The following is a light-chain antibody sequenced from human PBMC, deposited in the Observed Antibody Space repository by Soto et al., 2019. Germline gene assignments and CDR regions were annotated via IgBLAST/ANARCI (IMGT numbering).Light chain of an antibody. J-gene: IGLJ3*02. CDR2: LKGDGSH. CDR3: QTWGSGIQV. V-gene: IGLV4-69*01. Sequence: QLVLTQSPSASASLGASVKLTCTLSSGHSNYDIAWHQQQPEKGPRYLMKLKGDGSHSKGDGIPDRFSGSSSGAERYLTISSLQSEDEADYFCQTWGSGIQVFGGGTQLTVL. CDR1: SGHSNYD.